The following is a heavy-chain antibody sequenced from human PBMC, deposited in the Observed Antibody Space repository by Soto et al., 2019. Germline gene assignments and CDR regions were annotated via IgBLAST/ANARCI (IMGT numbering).Heavy chain of an antibody. CDR2: INSSSSYT. J-gene: IGHJ2*01. D-gene: IGHD6-13*01. V-gene: IGHV3-11*05. CDR3: ARTIAAVGGRRYFDL. Sequence: QVQLVESGGGLVKPGGSLRLSCAASGFTFSDYYMSWIRQAPGKGLEWVSYINSSSSYTNYADSVKGRFTISRDNAKNSLYLQMNSLRAEDTAVYYCARTIAAVGGRRYFDLWGRGTLVTVSS. CDR1: GFTFSDYY.